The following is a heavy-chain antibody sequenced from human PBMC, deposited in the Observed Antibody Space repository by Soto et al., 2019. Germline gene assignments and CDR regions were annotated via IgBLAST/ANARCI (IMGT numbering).Heavy chain of an antibody. CDR1: GFPFSDYY. V-gene: IGHV3-11*06. CDR3: ARNFDSGGYYSDY. D-gene: IGHD3-22*01. CDR2: ISSSAYT. Sequence: GGSLRLSCAASGFPFSDYYMSWIRQAPGEGLEWISYISSSAYTIYADSVKGRFTISRDNAKNSLFLQMTSLRVEDTAVYYCARNFDSGGYYSDYWGQGTLVTVS. J-gene: IGHJ4*02.